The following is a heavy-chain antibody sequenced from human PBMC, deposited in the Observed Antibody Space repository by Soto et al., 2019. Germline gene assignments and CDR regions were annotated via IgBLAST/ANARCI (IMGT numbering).Heavy chain of an antibody. J-gene: IGHJ4*02. V-gene: IGHV4-30-4*01. Sequence: SETLSLTCTVSGGSISSGNYYWSWIRQPPGKGLEWIGFISYSGSTYYNLSLKSRITISVDTSKNQFSLNLNFVTAADTAVYYCATMGTPATGLFYFDYWAQGTLVTVSS. CDR3: ATMGTPATGLFYFDY. CDR1: GGSISSGNYY. CDR2: ISYSGST. D-gene: IGHD2-15*01.